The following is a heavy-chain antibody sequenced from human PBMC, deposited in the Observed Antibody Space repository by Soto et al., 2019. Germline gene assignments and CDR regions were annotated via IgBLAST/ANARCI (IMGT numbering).Heavy chain of an antibody. CDR1: GFTFSSYG. Sequence: GGSLRLSCAASGFTFSSYGMHWVRQAPGKGLEWVAVISYDGSNKYYADSVKGRFTISRDNSKNTLYLQMNSLRAEDTAVYYCAKIHSAFSLQLVHAIDYWGQGTLVTVSS. CDR2: ISYDGSNK. D-gene: IGHD6-13*01. V-gene: IGHV3-30*18. J-gene: IGHJ4*02. CDR3: AKIHSAFSLQLVHAIDY.